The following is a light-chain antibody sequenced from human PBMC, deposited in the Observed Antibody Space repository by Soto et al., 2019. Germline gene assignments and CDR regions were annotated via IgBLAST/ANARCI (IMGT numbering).Light chain of an antibody. CDR3: QSYDSSLSGSYV. Sequence: QLVVTQPPSVSGAPGQRVTISCTGSSSNIGAGYDVHWYQQLPGTAPKLLIYGNSNRPSGVPDRFSGSKSGTSASLAITGLQAEDEADYYCQSYDSSLSGSYVFGTGTKLTVL. J-gene: IGLJ1*01. V-gene: IGLV1-40*01. CDR2: GNS. CDR1: SSNIGAGYD.